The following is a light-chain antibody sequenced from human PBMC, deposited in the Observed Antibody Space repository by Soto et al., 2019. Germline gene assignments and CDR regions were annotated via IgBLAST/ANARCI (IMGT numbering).Light chain of an antibody. V-gene: IGLV2-14*01. CDR3: SSYTSSSTLAV. J-gene: IGLJ2*01. Sequence: QSVLTQPASVSGSPGQSITISCTGTSSDVGGYNYVSWYQQHPGKAPKLMIYDVSNRPSGVSNRFSGSKSGNTASLTISGLQAEDEADYYCSSYTSSSTLAVFGGGTKLTV. CDR2: DVS. CDR1: SSDVGGYNY.